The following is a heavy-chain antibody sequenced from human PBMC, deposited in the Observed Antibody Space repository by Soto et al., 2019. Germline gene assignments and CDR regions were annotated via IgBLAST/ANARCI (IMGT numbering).Heavy chain of an antibody. CDR3: AKEWADTLTGE. J-gene: IGHJ4*02. CDR1: GFIFSNYG. Sequence: QVQLVESGGGVVQPGRSLRLSCAASGFIFSNYGMHWVRQAPGKGLEWVALISYDGSKQYYIDAVKGRFTVSRDNSKNTLYLQPNSLRADDTAVYYCAKEWADTLTGEWGQGTLVTVSS. CDR2: ISYDGSKQ. V-gene: IGHV3-30*18. D-gene: IGHD3-9*01.